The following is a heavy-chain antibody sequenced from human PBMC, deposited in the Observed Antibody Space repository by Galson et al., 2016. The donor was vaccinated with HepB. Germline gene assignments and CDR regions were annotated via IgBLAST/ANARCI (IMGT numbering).Heavy chain of an antibody. J-gene: IGHJ6*04. Sequence: SLRLSCAASGFTFSIHDMHWVRQVTGKGLKWVSAIETAGDTYYPDSVKGRFTISREDAKNSLYLQMNDLRAGDTAVYYGARGKSLLTMPWNYGLDVWGKGTAVTVSS. CDR2: IETAGDT. V-gene: IGHV3-13*01. D-gene: IGHD1-1*01. CDR3: ARGKSLLTMPWNYGLDV. CDR1: GFTFSIHD.